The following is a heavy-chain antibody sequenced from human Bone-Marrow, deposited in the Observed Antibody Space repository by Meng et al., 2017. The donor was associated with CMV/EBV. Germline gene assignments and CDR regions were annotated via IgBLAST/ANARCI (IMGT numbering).Heavy chain of an antibody. CDR1: GFTFSSYA. V-gene: IGHV3-30*02. CDR2: IRFDGRNK. Sequence: GESPKISCAASGFTFSSYAMEWVRQAPGKGLQWVAFIRFDGRNKYYADFVKGRFTISRDNSKSTLSPQMNSLRPEDTAVYYCAKSNRRFGEFSPTDYWGQGTLVTVSS. J-gene: IGHJ4*02. CDR3: AKSNRRFGEFSPTDY. D-gene: IGHD3-10*01.